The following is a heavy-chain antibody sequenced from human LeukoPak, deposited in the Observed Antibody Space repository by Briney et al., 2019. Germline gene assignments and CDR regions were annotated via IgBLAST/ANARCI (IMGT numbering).Heavy chain of an antibody. Sequence: WVRQSPGKGLEWMGWINGGNGNTKYSQKVQDRVTITRDTSANTVYMELSSLRSEDTAVYYCAREPVRYSSSWLSWFDPWGQGTLVTVSS. V-gene: IGHV1-3*01. J-gene: IGHJ5*02. D-gene: IGHD6-13*01. CDR3: AREPVRYSSSWLSWFDP. CDR2: INGGNGNT.